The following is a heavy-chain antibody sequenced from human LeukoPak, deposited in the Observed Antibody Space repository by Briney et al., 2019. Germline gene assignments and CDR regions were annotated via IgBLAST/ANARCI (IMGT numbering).Heavy chain of an antibody. CDR2: IYYSGST. CDR1: GGSISSYY. Sequence: PSETLSLTCTVSGGSISSYYWSWLRQPPGKGLEWIGYIYYSGSTNYNPSLKSRVTISVDTSKNQFSLKLSSVTAADTAVYYCARHEYSSGWFDYWGQGTLVTVSS. CDR3: ARHEYSSGWFDY. J-gene: IGHJ4*02. D-gene: IGHD6-19*01. V-gene: IGHV4-59*08.